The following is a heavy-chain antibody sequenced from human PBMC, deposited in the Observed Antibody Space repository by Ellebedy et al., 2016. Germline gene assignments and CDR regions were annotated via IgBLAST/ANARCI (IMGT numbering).Heavy chain of an antibody. CDR2: ISSSSSYI. V-gene: IGHV3-21*01. CDR1: GFTFSSYS. CDR3: ARKRVTMVRGVIKHYGMDV. D-gene: IGHD3-10*01. Sequence: GESLKISXAASGFTFSSYSMNWVRQAPGKGLEWVSSISSSSSYIYYADSVKGRFTISRDNAKNSLYLQMNSLRAEDTAVYYCARKRVTMVRGVIKHYGMDVWGQGTTVTVSS. J-gene: IGHJ6*02.